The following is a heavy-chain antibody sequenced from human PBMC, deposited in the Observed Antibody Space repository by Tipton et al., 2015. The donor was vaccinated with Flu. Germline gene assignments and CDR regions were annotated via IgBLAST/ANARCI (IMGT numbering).Heavy chain of an antibody. V-gene: IGHV4-34*01. J-gene: IGHJ4*02. Sequence: TLSLTCAVYGGSFSGYYWSWIRQPPGKGLEWIGEINHSGSTNYNPSLKSRVTISVDTSKNQFSLKLSSVTAADTAVHYCARRDYDFWSGYYPVRYWGQGTLVTVSS. D-gene: IGHD3-3*01. CDR3: ARRDYDFWSGYYPVRY. CDR2: INHSGST. CDR1: GGSFSGYY.